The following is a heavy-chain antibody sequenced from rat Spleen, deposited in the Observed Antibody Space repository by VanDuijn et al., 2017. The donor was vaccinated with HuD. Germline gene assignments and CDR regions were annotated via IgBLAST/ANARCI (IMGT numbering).Heavy chain of an antibody. Sequence: QVQLKESGPGLVQPSQTLSLTCTVSGFSPTNYHVSWVRQPPGKGLEWMGVIWTGGTTAYNSLLKSRLSISRDTSKSQVFLKMNSLQTEDTAIYFCIRESLPGYNSHWFVYWGQGTLVTVSS. V-gene: IGHV2-43*01. CDR3: IRESLPGYNSHWFVY. CDR2: IWTGGTT. D-gene: IGHD1-4*01. CDR1: GFSPTNYH. J-gene: IGHJ3*01.